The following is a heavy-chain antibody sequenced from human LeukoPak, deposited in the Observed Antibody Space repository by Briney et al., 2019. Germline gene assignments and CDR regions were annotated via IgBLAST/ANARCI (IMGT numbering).Heavy chain of an antibody. V-gene: IGHV4-59*01. CDR3: ARRCSGGSCFAGYYYMDV. D-gene: IGHD2-15*01. Sequence: WETLSLTCTVSGGSISSYYWSWIRQPPGKGLEWIGYIYYSGSTNYNPSLKSRVTISVDTSKNQFSLKLSSVTAADTAVYYCARRCSGGSCFAGYYYMDVWGKGTTVTVSS. J-gene: IGHJ6*03. CDR1: GGSISSYY. CDR2: IYYSGST.